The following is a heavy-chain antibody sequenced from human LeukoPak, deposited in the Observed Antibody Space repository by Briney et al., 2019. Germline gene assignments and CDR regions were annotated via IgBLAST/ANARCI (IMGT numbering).Heavy chain of an antibody. CDR2: INHSGST. J-gene: IGHJ3*02. Sequence: SETLSLTCAVYGGSFSGYYWSWIRQPPGKGLEWIGEINHSGSTNYNPSLKSRVTISVDTSKNQFSLKLSSVTAADTAVYYCARGLDSLNIVVVVAADFRSLAFDIWGQGTMVTVSS. CDR3: ARGLDSLNIVVVVAADFRSLAFDI. V-gene: IGHV4-34*01. D-gene: IGHD2-15*01. CDR1: GGSFSGYY.